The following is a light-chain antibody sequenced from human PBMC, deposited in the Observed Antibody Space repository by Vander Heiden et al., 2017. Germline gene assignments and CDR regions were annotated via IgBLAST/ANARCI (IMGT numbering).Light chain of an antibody. V-gene: IGLV3-25*03. Sequence: SYELTQPPSVSVSPGQTARITCSGDALPKQYAYWYQQKPGQAPVLVRYKDRERPSGIPERFSGSSSGTTVTLTISGVQAEDEADYYCQSADSSGTYPVVFGGGTKLTVL. CDR3: QSADSSGTYPVV. CDR1: ALPKQY. J-gene: IGLJ2*01. CDR2: KDR.